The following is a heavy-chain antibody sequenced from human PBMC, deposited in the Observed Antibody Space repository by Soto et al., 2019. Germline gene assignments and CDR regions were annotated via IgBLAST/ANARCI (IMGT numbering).Heavy chain of an antibody. CDR2: IIPIFGTA. CDR1: GGTFSSYA. V-gene: IGHV1-69*13. J-gene: IGHJ6*02. D-gene: IGHD3-22*01. Sequence: SVKVSCKASGGTFSSYAISWVRQAPGQGLEWMGGIIPIFGTANYAQKFQGRVTITADESTSTAYMELSSLRSEDTAVYYCACPPNVPRYYYDSSGYYDGGVGYYYHYGKDVWGQGPTGTVSS. CDR3: ACPPNVPRYYYDSSGYYDGGVGYYYHYGKDV.